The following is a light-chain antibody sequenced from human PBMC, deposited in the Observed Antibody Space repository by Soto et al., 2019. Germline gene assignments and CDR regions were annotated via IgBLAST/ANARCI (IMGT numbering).Light chain of an antibody. J-gene: IGKJ1*01. Sequence: DIQMTQSPSTLSASVGDTVTVTCRASQSVSGWLAWFQQKPGKDPKLLIYDASSLGSGVPQRFSGSGSGTEFTLTISSLQTDDFSTYYCQQYHSYWTFGQGTKVDIK. V-gene: IGKV1-5*01. CDR1: QSVSGW. CDR2: DAS. CDR3: QQYHSYWT.